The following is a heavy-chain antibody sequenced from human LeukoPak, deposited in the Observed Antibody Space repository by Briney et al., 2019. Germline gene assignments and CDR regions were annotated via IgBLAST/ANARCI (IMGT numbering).Heavy chain of an antibody. CDR3: AKDSLADIDY. CDR1: GFTFGNYA. V-gene: IGHV3-30*02. J-gene: IGHJ4*02. D-gene: IGHD3-16*01. CDR2: IRHDGSIK. Sequence: PGGSLRLSCAASGFTFGNYAMNWVRQAPGKGLEWVAFIRHDGSIKNYADSVKGRSTISRDNSKNTLYLQMNSLRAEDTAVYYCAKDSLADIDYWGQGTLVTVSS.